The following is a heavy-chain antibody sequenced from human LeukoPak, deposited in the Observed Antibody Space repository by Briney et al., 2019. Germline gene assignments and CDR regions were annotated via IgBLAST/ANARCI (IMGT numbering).Heavy chain of an antibody. D-gene: IGHD6-19*01. J-gene: IGHJ4*02. Sequence: GGSLRLSCAASGFTFSSFAMSWVRQAPGKGLEWVAVISYDGSNNYYADPVKGRFTISRDNSKNTLYLQMNSLRAEDTAVYFCAKSMGQWLPPDYWGQGTLVTVSS. CDR1: GFTFSSFA. V-gene: IGHV3-30*18. CDR2: ISYDGSNN. CDR3: AKSMGQWLPPDY.